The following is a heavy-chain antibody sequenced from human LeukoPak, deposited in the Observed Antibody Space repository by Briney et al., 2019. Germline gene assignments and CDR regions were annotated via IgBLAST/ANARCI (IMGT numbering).Heavy chain of an antibody. Sequence: SETLSLTCAVYGGSFSGYWWSWIRQPPGKGLEWIGEINQSGSTNYNPSLKSRVTISIDTSKNQFSLKLTSVTVADTAVYYCARGPVGIGWFDPWGQGTLVTVSS. CDR2: INQSGST. CDR3: ARGPVGIGWFDP. J-gene: IGHJ5*02. CDR1: GGSFSGYW. V-gene: IGHV4-34*01. D-gene: IGHD7-27*01.